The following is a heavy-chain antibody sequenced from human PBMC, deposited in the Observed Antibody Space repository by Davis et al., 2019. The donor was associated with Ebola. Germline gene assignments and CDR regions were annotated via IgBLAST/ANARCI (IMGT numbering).Heavy chain of an antibody. V-gene: IGHV4-59*01. Sequence: PGGSLRLSCTVSGGSISSYYWSWIRQPPGKGLEWIGYIYYSGSTNYNPSLKSRVTISVDTSKNQFSLKLSSVTAADTAVYYWARGVRGGYYMDVWGKGTTVTVSS. J-gene: IGHJ6*03. CDR2: IYYSGST. CDR1: GGSISSYY. D-gene: IGHD3-10*01. CDR3: ARGVRGGYYMDV.